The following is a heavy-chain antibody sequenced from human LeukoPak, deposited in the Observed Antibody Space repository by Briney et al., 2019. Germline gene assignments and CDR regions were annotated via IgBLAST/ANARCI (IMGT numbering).Heavy chain of an antibody. D-gene: IGHD5-12*01. Sequence: GGSLRLSCAASGFTVSSNYVSWVRQAPGKGLEWLSEIYSGGNTYYADSVKGRFTISRDNSKNTLYLQMNSLRAEGSAVYYCAKSLRGYSGYSFDYWGQGTLVTVSS. CDR2: IYSGGNT. J-gene: IGHJ4*02. V-gene: IGHV3-66*01. CDR3: AKSLRGYSGYSFDY. CDR1: GFTVSSNY.